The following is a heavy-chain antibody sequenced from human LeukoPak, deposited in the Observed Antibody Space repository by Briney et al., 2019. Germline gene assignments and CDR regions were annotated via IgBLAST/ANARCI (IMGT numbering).Heavy chain of an antibody. V-gene: IGHV3-9*01. CDR3: AKDKSHSSWTSRYYYYALDV. CDR1: GFTFDEYA. Sequence: GGSLSLSCAASGFTFDEYAIHWVRQAPGKGLEWVSGISWNSGIIGYADSVKGRFTISRDNAKNSLYLQMNSLRAEDTALYYCAKDKSHSSWTSRYYYYALDVWGQGTTVTVSS. J-gene: IGHJ6*02. D-gene: IGHD6-19*01. CDR2: ISWNSGII.